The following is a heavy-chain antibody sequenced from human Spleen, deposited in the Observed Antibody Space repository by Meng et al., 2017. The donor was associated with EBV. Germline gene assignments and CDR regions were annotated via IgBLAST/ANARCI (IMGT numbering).Heavy chain of an antibody. D-gene: IGHD1-26*01. V-gene: IGHV1-69*01. CDR1: GGTFRTFA. CDR3: AKDGDSGTYHGY. Sequence: QVQLVQSGAEVKKPGSSVKVSCKASGGTFRTFAIPWVRQAPGQGLEWMGVIIPMFGTTHYAQKFQGRVTFTADESTSTAYMDLGSLRSDDTAVYYCAKDGDSGTYHGYWGQGTLVTVAS. J-gene: IGHJ4*02. CDR2: IIPMFGTT.